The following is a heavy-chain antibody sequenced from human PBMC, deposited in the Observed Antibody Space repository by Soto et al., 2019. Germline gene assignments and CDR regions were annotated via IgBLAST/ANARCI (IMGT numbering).Heavy chain of an antibody. CDR3: ARFNWYFDL. CDR2: IYYSGST. J-gene: IGHJ2*01. Sequence: QVQLQESGPGLVKPSETLSLTCTVSGGSISSYYWSWIRQPPGKGLEWIGYIYYSGSTNYNPSLKRRLTLXVETSKNQFSLKLSSVTAADTAVYYCARFNWYFDLWGRGTLVTVSS. V-gene: IGHV4-59*08. CDR1: GGSISSYY.